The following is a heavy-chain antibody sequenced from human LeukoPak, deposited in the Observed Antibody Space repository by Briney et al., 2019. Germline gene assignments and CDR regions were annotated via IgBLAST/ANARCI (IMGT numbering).Heavy chain of an antibody. V-gene: IGHV1-18*01. Sequence: ASVKVSCKTSGYTFTTYGISWLRQAPGQGLEWMGWISAHKGETEYAQKFQGRVTMTADTSTSTAYMELRSLRSDDTAVYYCARDLGYCSRTSCYKAFDIWGQGTMVTVSS. CDR1: GYTFTTYG. CDR3: ARDLGYCSRTSCYKAFDI. J-gene: IGHJ3*02. CDR2: ISAHKGET. D-gene: IGHD2-2*02.